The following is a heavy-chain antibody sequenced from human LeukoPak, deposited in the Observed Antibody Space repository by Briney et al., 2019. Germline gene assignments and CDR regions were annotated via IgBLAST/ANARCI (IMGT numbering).Heavy chain of an antibody. CDR2: ISGSGGST. Sequence: GGSLRLSCAASGFTFSSYAMSWVRQAPGKGLEWVSAISGSGGSTYYADSVKGRFTISRDNSKNTLYLQMNSLRAEDTAVYYCAKDMTTVTTLTLLLDYWGQGTLVTVSS. J-gene: IGHJ4*02. V-gene: IGHV3-23*01. CDR1: GFTFSSYA. D-gene: IGHD4-17*01. CDR3: AKDMTTVTTLTLLLDY.